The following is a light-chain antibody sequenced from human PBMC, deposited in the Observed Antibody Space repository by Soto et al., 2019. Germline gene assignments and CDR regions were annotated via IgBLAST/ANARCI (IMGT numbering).Light chain of an antibody. CDR1: QSISGW. V-gene: IGKV1-5*03. Sequence: DIQMTQSPSTLSASVGNRVTITCRASQSISGWLAWYQQKPGKAPKLLIYKASSLESGVPSTFSGSGSVTEFTLTISSLQPDDFATYYCQQYNSYSWTFGQGTKVEI. J-gene: IGKJ1*01. CDR2: KAS. CDR3: QQYNSYSWT.